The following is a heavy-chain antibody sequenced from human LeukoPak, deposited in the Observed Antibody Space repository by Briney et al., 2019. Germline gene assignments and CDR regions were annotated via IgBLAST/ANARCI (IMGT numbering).Heavy chain of an antibody. CDR1: GGSISSYY. CDR3: ARQGGYEVFDY. D-gene: IGHD5-12*01. CDR2: IYYSGST. V-gene: IGHV4-59*08. J-gene: IGHJ4*02. Sequence: SETLSLTCTVSGGSISSYYWSWIRQPPGKGLEWIGYIYYSGSTNYNPSLKSRVTISVDTSKNQFSLKLSSVTAAETAVYYCARQGGYEVFDYWGQGTLVTVSS.